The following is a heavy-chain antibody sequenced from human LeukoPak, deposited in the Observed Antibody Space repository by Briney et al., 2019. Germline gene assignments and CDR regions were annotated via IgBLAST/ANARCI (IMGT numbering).Heavy chain of an antibody. V-gene: IGHV4-59*01. CDR3: ARSGITMVRGGRLNWFDP. D-gene: IGHD3-10*01. J-gene: IGHJ5*02. Sequence: SETLSLTCTVSGGSISSYYWSWIRKPPGKGLEWIGYIYYSGSTNYNPSLKSRVTISVDTSKNRFSLKLSSVTAADTAVYYCARSGITMVRGGRLNWFDPWGQGTLVTVSS. CDR1: GGSISSYY. CDR2: IYYSGST.